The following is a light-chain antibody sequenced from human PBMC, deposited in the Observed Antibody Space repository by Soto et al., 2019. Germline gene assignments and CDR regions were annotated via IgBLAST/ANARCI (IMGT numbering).Light chain of an antibody. CDR1: QSVSSSH. CDR2: GAS. CDR3: QQYGSSPRT. J-gene: IGKJ1*01. V-gene: IGKV3-20*01. Sequence: EIVLTQSPGTLSLSPAERATLACRASQSVSSSHLAWYQQKPGQAPRLLIYGASSRATGIPDRFSGGGSGTDFTLIISRLEPEDFAVYYCQQYGSSPRTFGQGTKVEIK.